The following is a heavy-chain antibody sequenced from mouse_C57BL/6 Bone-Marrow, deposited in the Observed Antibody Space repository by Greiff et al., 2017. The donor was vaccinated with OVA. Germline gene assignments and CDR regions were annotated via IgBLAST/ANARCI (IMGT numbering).Heavy chain of an antibody. Sequence: QVQLQQSGPGLVQPSQSLYIPCTVSGFSFTSYGVHWVRQSPGKGLEWLGVIWSGGSTDYNAAFISRLSISKDNSKSQVFFKMNSLQADDTAIYYCARGEDGSGFAYWGQGTLVTVSA. J-gene: IGHJ3*01. CDR2: IWSGGST. V-gene: IGHV2-2*01. CDR1: GFSFTSYG. CDR3: ARGEDGSGFAY. D-gene: IGHD1-1*01.